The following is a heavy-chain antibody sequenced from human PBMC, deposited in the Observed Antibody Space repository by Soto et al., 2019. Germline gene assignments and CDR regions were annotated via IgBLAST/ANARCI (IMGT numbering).Heavy chain of an antibody. V-gene: IGHV3-74*01. CDR3: ARGLTMIDLDY. J-gene: IGHJ4*02. D-gene: IGHD3-22*01. CDR2: INSDGSST. Sequence: GGSLRLSCAASGFTFSSYWMHWVRQAPGKGLVWVSRINSDGSSTSYADSVKGRFTISRDNAKNALYLQMNSLRAEGTAVYYCARGLTMIDLDYWGQGTLVTVSS. CDR1: GFTFSSYW.